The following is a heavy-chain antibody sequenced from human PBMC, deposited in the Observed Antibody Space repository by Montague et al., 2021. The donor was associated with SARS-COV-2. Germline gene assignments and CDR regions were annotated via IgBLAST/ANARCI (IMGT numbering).Heavy chain of an antibody. CDR3: VRAGGNWYYFDY. V-gene: IGHV4-4*07. CDR1: GVSITSYY. Sequence: SETLSLTCSISGVSITSYYWSWVRQPAAKGLEWIGHIYASGSTNYSRSLKSRVRLSIDNPKNQFSLKLESLTAADTAVYYCVRAGGNWYYFDYWGQGALVTVSS. J-gene: IGHJ4*02. CDR2: IYASGST. D-gene: IGHD3-16*01.